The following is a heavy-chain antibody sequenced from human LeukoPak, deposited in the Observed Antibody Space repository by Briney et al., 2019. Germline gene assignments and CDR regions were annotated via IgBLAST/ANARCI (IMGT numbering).Heavy chain of an antibody. D-gene: IGHD3-22*01. CDR1: GFTLISSA. J-gene: IGHJ3*02. Sequence: SVKVSCKASGFTLISSAVQWVRKARGQRLEWIGWIVVGSGNTNYAQKLQERVTITRDMSTSTAYMELSSLRSEDTAVYYCAADGGYYYDSSGSTRNAFDIWGQGTMVTVSS. CDR2: IVVGSGNT. V-gene: IGHV1-58*01. CDR3: AADGGYYYDSSGSTRNAFDI.